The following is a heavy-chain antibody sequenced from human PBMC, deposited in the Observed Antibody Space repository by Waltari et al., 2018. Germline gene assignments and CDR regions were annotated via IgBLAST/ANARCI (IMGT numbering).Heavy chain of an antibody. CDR2: VNSDGSTT. CDR3: ARVGSWYLDSRDHFDN. Sequence: EVQLVESGGGLVQPGGSLRLSCAASGFTFSSYWMSWVRQAPGKGRVWDSRVNSDGSTTTYADSVRGRFTISRDNAKNTLYLQMNSLRVEDTAVYYCARVGSWYLDSRDHFDNWGQGTLVTVSS. D-gene: IGHD6-13*01. V-gene: IGHV3-74*01. CDR1: GFTFSSYW. J-gene: IGHJ4*02.